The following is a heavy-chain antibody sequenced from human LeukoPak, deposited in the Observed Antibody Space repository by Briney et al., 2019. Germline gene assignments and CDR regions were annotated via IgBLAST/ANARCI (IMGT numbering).Heavy chain of an antibody. CDR1: GFTFSNFG. V-gene: IGHV3-30*03. CDR2: ISNDGSIK. CDR3: AREHSGYDFEY. Sequence: PGGSLRLSCISSGFTFSNFGMHWIRQAPGEGLEWVAVISNDGSIKYYADPVKGRVTVSRDNSKNTLYLQMNSLRAEDTAVFYCAREHSGYDFEYWGQGTLVTVSA. D-gene: IGHD5-12*01. J-gene: IGHJ4*02.